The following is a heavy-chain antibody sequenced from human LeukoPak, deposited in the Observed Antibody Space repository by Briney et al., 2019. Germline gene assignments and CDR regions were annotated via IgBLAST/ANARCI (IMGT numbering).Heavy chain of an antibody. CDR3: SRGLDSRKLGY. CDR1: GASFSSGDQY. V-gene: IGHV4-31*03. D-gene: IGHD3-22*01. Sequence: SETLSLTCTVSGASFSSGDQYWNWIRQSPGKGLEWIGSIHPSGTLYNNPSLESRVTMSMDTSKNQFSRNLNSVTAADTAVYFCSRGLDSRKLGYWGQGTLVTVSS. CDR2: IHPSGTL. J-gene: IGHJ4*02.